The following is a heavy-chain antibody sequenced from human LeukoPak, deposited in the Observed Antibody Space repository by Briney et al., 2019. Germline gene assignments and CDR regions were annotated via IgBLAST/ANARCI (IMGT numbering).Heavy chain of an antibody. J-gene: IGHJ4*02. D-gene: IGHD6-19*01. CDR3: ARDSSGWSYFDL. Sequence: GGSLRLSCAASGFTFFSYAMHWVRQAPGKGLEYVSGISSNGGATYYANSVKGRFIISRDNSKSILYLQMGSLRAGGMAVYYCARDSSGWSYFDLWGQGTLVTVSS. CDR1: GFTFFSYA. CDR2: ISSNGGAT. V-gene: IGHV3-64*01.